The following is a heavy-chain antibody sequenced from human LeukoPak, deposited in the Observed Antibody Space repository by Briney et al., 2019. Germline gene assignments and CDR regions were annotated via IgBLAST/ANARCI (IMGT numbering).Heavy chain of an antibody. V-gene: IGHV3-15*01. CDR3: TTELLSYQLLSTYY. D-gene: IGHD2-2*01. Sequence: PGGSLRLSCAASGFTFSNAWMSWVRQAPGKGLEWVGRIKSKTDGGTTDYAAPVKGRFTISRDDSKNTLYLQMNSLKTEDTAVYYCTTELLSYQLLSTYYWGQGTLVTVSS. J-gene: IGHJ4*02. CDR1: GFTFSNAW. CDR2: IKSKTDGGTT.